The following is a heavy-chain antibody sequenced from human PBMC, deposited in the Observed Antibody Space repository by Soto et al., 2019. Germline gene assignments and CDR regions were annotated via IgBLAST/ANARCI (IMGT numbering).Heavy chain of an antibody. J-gene: IGHJ3*02. CDR1: GFTFTNYA. V-gene: IGHV3-23*01. D-gene: IGHD3-22*01. CDR3: ARGVGSSGYWRINDAFDI. CDR2: ISGSGSST. Sequence: GGSLRLSCAASGFTFTNYAMSWVRQAPGKGLEWVSAISGSGSSTYYADSVKGRFTISRDNAKNSLYLQMNSLRAEDTALYYCARGVGSSGYWRINDAFDIWGQGTMVTVSS.